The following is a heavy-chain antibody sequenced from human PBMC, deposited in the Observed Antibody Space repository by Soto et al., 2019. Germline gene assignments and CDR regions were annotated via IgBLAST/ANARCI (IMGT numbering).Heavy chain of an antibody. J-gene: IGHJ4*02. Sequence: QVQLQESGPGLVKPSGTLSLTCAVSGGSISSSNWWSWVRQSPGKGLEWIGEIFHSGSTNYTPSLQSRVTISVDKAKNQFSLNLSSVTAADTAVYFCARGGHYTSGGFEYWGQLTLVTVSS. CDR2: IFHSGST. CDR1: GGSISSSNW. D-gene: IGHD6-19*01. V-gene: IGHV4-4*02. CDR3: ARGGHYTSGGFEY.